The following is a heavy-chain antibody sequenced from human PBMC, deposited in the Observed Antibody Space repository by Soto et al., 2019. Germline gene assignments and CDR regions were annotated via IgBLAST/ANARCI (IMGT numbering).Heavy chain of an antibody. CDR2: INAGNGNT. Sequence: ASVKVSCKASGYTFTSYAMHWVRQAPGQRLEWMGWINAGNGNTKYSQKFQGRVTITRDTSASTAYMELSSLRSEDTAVYYCARGQMVAYYFDYWGQGTLVTVSS. CDR3: ARGQMVAYYFDY. J-gene: IGHJ4*02. V-gene: IGHV1-3*01. CDR1: GYTFTSYA. D-gene: IGHD2-8*01.